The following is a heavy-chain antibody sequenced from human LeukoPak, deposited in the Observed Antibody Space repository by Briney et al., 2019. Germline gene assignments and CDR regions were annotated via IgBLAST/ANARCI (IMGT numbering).Heavy chain of an antibody. V-gene: IGHV3-74*01. Sequence: GGSLRLSCAASGLTFSSDWIHWVRQVPGKGLVWVSRINSDASTINYADSVKGRFTISRDSAKNTLYLQMNNLRAEDTAVYYCAREDCTIGAVCSSLLDHWGRGTLVIVSS. CDR3: AREDCTIGAVCSSLLDH. D-gene: IGHD2-8*01. CDR1: GLTFSSDW. J-gene: IGHJ4*02. CDR2: INSDASTI.